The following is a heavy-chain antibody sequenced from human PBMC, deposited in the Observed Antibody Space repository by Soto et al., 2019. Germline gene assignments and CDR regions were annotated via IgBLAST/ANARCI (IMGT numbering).Heavy chain of an antibody. D-gene: IGHD3-10*01. V-gene: IGHV3-53*01. CDR1: GFTVSSNY. CDR2: ISSGGST. J-gene: IGHJ6*02. CDR3: ARDRVRFGELAAYGMDV. Sequence: PGGSLRLSCAASGFTVSSNYMSWVRQAPGKGLEWVSVISSGGSTYYADSVKGRFTISRDNSKNTLYLQMNSLRAEDTAVYYCARDRVRFGELAAYGMDVRGQGTTVTVSS.